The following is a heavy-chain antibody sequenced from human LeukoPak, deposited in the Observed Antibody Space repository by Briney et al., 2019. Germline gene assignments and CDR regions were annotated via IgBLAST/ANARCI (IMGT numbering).Heavy chain of an antibody. CDR1: RFTVSSIY. Sequence: GGSLRLSCAASRFTVSSIYMGWVRQAPGKGLEWASVLYSDGTTYYPDSVKGRFTISRDNSQNTLYLQLDSLRAEDTAVYYCARLYDRSAYGAFDIWGQGTMVTVSS. J-gene: IGHJ3*02. CDR2: LYSDGTT. D-gene: IGHD3-22*01. CDR3: ARLYDRSAYGAFDI. V-gene: IGHV3-66*02.